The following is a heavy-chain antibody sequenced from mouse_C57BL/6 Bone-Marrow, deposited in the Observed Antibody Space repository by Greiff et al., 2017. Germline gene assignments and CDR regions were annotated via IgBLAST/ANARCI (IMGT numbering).Heavy chain of an antibody. D-gene: IGHD2-3*01. J-gene: IGHJ1*03. Sequence: VQLQQPGAELVKPGASVKMSCKASGYTFTSYWITWVKQRPGQGLEWIGDIYPGSGSTNYNEKFKSKATLTVDTSSSTAYLQLSSLTSEDSAVYYCARYGYYNWYFDVGGTGTTVTVSS. CDR2: IYPGSGST. CDR1: GYTFTSYW. V-gene: IGHV1-55*01. CDR3: ARYGYYNWYFDV.